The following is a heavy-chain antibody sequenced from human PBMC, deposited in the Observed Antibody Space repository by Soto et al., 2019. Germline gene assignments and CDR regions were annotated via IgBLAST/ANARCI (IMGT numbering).Heavy chain of an antibody. V-gene: IGHV1-46*03. CDR1: GYTFTSYY. J-gene: IGHJ3*01. D-gene: IGHD6-13*01. CDR2: ISPSSGGT. Sequence: QVQLVQSGAEVKKPGASVRVSCKASGYTFTSYYIHWVRQAPGQGPEWMGMISPSSGGTDYAQKFQGRVTMTRDTSTSTVYMELSSLRSEDTAVYFCTRSIITTAGTDAFDLWGQGTLVTV. CDR3: TRSIITTAGTDAFDL.